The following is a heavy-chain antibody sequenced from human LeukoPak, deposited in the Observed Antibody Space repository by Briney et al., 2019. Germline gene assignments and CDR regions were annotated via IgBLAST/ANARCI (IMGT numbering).Heavy chain of an antibody. Sequence: SVKVSCKASGFTFTSSAVQWVRQARGQRLEWIGWIVVGRGNTNYAQKFQERVTFTRDMSTSTAYMELSSLRSEDTAVYYCAADYGENWFDPWGQGTLVTVSS. D-gene: IGHD3-16*01. J-gene: IGHJ5*02. CDR3: AADYGENWFDP. CDR1: GFTFTSSA. CDR2: IVVGRGNT. V-gene: IGHV1-58*01.